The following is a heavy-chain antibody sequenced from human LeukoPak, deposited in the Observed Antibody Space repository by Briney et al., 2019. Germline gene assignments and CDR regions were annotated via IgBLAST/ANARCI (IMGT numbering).Heavy chain of an antibody. V-gene: IGHV3-66*01. CDR3: AGGYGGRYWAFDI. Sequence: GGSLRLSCTATEFTVTTNYLSWVRQAPGKGLKWVSITYSGGNSNSADSVKGRFTITRDDSKNTLYLQMNSLRPEDAAIYYCAGGYGGRYWAFDIWGQGTMVTVFS. D-gene: IGHD1-26*01. J-gene: IGHJ3*02. CDR1: EFTVTTNY. CDR2: TYSGGNS.